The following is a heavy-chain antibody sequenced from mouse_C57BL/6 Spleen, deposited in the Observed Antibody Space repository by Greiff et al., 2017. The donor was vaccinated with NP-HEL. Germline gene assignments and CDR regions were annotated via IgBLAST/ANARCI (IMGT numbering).Heavy chain of an antibody. D-gene: IGHD5-5*01. J-gene: IGHJ2*01. CDR2: IDPSDSET. V-gene: IGHV1-52*01. CDR1: GYTFTSYW. CDR3: ARGTTRDYFDY. Sequence: QVQLQQPGAELVRPGSSVKLSCKASGYTFTSYWMHWVKQRPIQGLEWIGNIDPSDSETHYNQKFKDKATLTVDKSSSTAYMQLSSLTSEDSAVYYGARGTTRDYFDYWGQGTTLTVSS.